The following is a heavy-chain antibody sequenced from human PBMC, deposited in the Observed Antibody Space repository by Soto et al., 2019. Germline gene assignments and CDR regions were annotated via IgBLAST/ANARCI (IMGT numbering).Heavy chain of an antibody. Sequence: GGSLRLSCAASGFTFSSYAMSWVRQAPGKGLEWVSAISGSGGSTYYADSVKGRFTISRDNSKNTLYLQMNSLRAEDTAVYYCAKARITMIVVVIPEFDYWGQGTLVTVSS. CDR2: ISGSGGST. V-gene: IGHV3-23*01. D-gene: IGHD3-22*01. CDR3: AKARITMIVVVIPEFDY. CDR1: GFTFSSYA. J-gene: IGHJ4*02.